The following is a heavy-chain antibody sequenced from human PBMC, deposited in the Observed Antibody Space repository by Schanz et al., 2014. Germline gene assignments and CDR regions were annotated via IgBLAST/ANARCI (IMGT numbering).Heavy chain of an antibody. CDR1: GYTFIIYG. Sequence: QVLLVPSGAEVWKPVASVKVSCKASGYTFIIYGITWVRQAPVQGLEWMGWITAYNGNTNYAQKLQGRVTMTTDTSTSTAYMELRSLRSDDTAVYYCARGGYSSGWYNRDIAHFDYWGQGTLVTVSA. CDR2: ITAYNGNT. CDR3: ARGGYSSGWYNRDIAHFDY. D-gene: IGHD6-19*01. V-gene: IGHV1-18*01. J-gene: IGHJ4*02.